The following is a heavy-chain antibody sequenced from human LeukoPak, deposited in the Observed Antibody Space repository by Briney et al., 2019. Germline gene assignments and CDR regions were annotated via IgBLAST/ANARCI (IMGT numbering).Heavy chain of an antibody. CDR3: ARSPTYDYYGSGSYYLDY. CDR1: GDTISTSFYY. V-gene: IGHV4-39*07. CDR2: IFYSGTT. J-gene: IGHJ4*02. Sequence: SETLSLTCTVSGDTISTSFYYWDWIRQPPGKGLEWIGGIFYSGTTYYNPSLKSRVTMSVDTSKNQFSLKLSSVTAADTAVYYCARSPTYDYYGSGSYYLDYWGQGTLVTVSS. D-gene: IGHD3-10*01.